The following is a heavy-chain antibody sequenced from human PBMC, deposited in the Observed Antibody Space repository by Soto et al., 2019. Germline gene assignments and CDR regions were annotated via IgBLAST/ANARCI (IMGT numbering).Heavy chain of an antibody. CDR2: IRNKVHSYTA. Sequence: GGSLRLSCAASGFTFSDHYMDWVRQASGKGLEWVGRIRNKVHSYTAEYAASVKGRFTISRDDSKNSLYLQMNSLKIEDTALYYCVRAGTGYQLDYWGQRTLVTVSS. CDR3: VRAGTGYQLDY. CDR1: GFTFSDHY. V-gene: IGHV3-72*01. J-gene: IGHJ4*02. D-gene: IGHD3-9*01.